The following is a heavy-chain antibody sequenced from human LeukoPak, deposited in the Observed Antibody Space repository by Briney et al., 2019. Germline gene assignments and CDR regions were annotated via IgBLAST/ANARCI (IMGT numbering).Heavy chain of an antibody. V-gene: IGHV4-34*01. CDR3: ARGDENETRAQGY. CDR2: INHSGST. CDR1: GGSFSGYY. J-gene: IGHJ4*02. D-gene: IGHD3-10*01. Sequence: PSETLSLTCAVYGGSFSGYYWSWIRQPPGKGLEWIGEINHSGSTNYNPSLKSRVTISVDTSKNRFSLKLSSVTAADTAVYYCARGDENETRAQGYWGQGTLVTVSS.